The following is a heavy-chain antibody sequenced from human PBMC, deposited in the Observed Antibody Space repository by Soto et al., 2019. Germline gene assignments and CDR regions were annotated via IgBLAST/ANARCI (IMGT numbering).Heavy chain of an antibody. V-gene: IGHV1-58*01. Sequence: GASVKVSCKASGFTFTSSAVQWVRQARGQRLEWIGWIVVGSGNTNYAQKFQERVTITRDMSTSTAYMELSSLRSEDTAVYYCAAAYGYYDSSGYYPYYFDDWGQGTLVTVSS. CDR1: GFTFTSSA. CDR3: AAAYGYYDSSGYYPYYFDD. CDR2: IVVGSGNT. J-gene: IGHJ4*02. D-gene: IGHD3-22*01.